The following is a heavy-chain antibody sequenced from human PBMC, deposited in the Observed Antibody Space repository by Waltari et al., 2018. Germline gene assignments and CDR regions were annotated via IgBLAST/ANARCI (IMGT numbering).Heavy chain of an antibody. V-gene: IGHV3-21*01. CDR1: GFTFSSYS. CDR2: ISSSSSYI. CDR3: ARSTYYYDTDYFDY. Sequence: EVQLVESGGGLVKPGGSLSLSCAASGFTFSSYSMNWVRQAPGQGLEWVSSISSSSSYIYYADSVKGRFTISRDNAKNSLYLQMNSLRAEDTAVYYCARSTYYYDTDYFDYWGQGTLVTVSS. D-gene: IGHD3-22*01. J-gene: IGHJ4*02.